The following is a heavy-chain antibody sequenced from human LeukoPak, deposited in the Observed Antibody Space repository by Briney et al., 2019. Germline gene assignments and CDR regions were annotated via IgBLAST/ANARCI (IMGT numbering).Heavy chain of an antibody. Sequence: PGGSLRLSCAASGLTVSSNYMSWVRQAPGKGLEWVSVIYSGGGTHYADSVKGRFTISRDTSKNMLYLQMNSLRVEDTAVYYCARDLGWGNDYGYWGQGTLVTVSS. D-gene: IGHD5-12*01. V-gene: IGHV3-66*01. CDR3: ARDLGWGNDYGY. J-gene: IGHJ4*02. CDR1: GLTVSSNY. CDR2: IYSGGGT.